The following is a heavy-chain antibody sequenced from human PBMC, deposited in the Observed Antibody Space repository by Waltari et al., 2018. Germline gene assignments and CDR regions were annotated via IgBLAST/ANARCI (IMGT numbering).Heavy chain of an antibody. J-gene: IGHJ4*02. D-gene: IGHD6-13*01. CDR2: INTGNGDT. CDR1: GYTFTSYG. Sequence: QVQLVQSGAEVKKPGASVKVSCMTSGYTFTSYGMHWVRQAPGQRLEWLGWINTGNGDTQYSQKLQIRVTFTRDTSASTVYVELSSLTSEDTAVYYCARGLHSTAWIVDYWGQGTLVTVSS. V-gene: IGHV1-3*04. CDR3: ARGLHSTAWIVDY.